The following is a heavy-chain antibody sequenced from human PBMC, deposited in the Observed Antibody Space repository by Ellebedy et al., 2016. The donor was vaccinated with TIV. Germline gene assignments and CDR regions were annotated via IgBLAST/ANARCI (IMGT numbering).Heavy chain of an antibody. CDR3: ATVGIEVACFDN. D-gene: IGHD3-22*01. CDR2: INQDGSEL. J-gene: IGHJ4*02. V-gene: IGHV3-7*01. CDR1: GFTFSRSW. Sequence: GESLKISCAASGFTFSRSWMTWVRQAPGKGLEWVSSINQDGSELFYVDSVKGRVTISRDNAQNSLYLQMNSLRAEDTAVYYCATVGIEVACFDNWGQGTLVTVSS.